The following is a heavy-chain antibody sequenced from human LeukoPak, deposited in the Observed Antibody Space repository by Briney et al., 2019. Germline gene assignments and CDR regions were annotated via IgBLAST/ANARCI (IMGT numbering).Heavy chain of an antibody. CDR2: ISSDGGST. Sequence: GGSLRLSCAASGIIFSNYAMHWVRQGPGKGLECISTISSDGGSTYYANSVKRRFTISRDNSKNTLYLQMGSLRAEDMAVYYCARGRQGAKTRYFDLWGRGTRVTVSS. D-gene: IGHD1-26*01. V-gene: IGHV3-64*01. CDR1: GIIFSNYA. CDR3: ARGRQGAKTRYFDL. J-gene: IGHJ2*01.